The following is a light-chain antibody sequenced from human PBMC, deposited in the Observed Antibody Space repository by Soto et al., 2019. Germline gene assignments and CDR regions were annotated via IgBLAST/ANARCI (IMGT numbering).Light chain of an antibody. CDR1: QTISTY. J-gene: IGKJ4*01. CDR2: AAS. CDR3: QQSYTISLT. Sequence: DIQMTQSPSSLSASVGDRVTITCRASQTISTYLNWYQQKPGKVTELLIYAASSLQSGVPSRFSGSGSGTDFTLPIGRLQPEDFATYYCQQSYTISLTFGGGTKVEIK. V-gene: IGKV1-39*01.